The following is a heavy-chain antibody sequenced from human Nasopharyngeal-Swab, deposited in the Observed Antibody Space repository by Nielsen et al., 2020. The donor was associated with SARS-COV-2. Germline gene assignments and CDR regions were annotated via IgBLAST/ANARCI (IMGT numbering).Heavy chain of an antibody. V-gene: IGHV4-31*03. CDR3: ARGQGEY. CDR1: GGSISSGDYN. D-gene: IGHD1-26*01. J-gene: IGHJ4*02. CDR2: IYHSGST. Sequence: SETLSLTCTVSGGSISSGDYNWRWIRQHPGKGLEWIAYIYHSGSTYYNPSLKSRVTISLDTSKNQFSLKLNSVTAADTAVYYCARGQGEYWGQGTLVAVSS.